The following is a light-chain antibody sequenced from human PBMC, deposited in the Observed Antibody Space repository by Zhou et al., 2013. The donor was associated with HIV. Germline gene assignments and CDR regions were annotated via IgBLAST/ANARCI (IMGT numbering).Light chain of an antibody. CDR3: QQFARYST. V-gene: IGKV1-5*01. J-gene: IGKJ1*01. Sequence: DIQMTQSPSTLSASVGDRVSITCRASQSIGKWLAWYQQKPGKAPTLLIYDSSKLQPGVPSRFSGSGSGTHFTLTITSLQPDDFASYYCQQFARYSTFGQGTKVEI. CDR2: DSS. CDR1: QSIGKW.